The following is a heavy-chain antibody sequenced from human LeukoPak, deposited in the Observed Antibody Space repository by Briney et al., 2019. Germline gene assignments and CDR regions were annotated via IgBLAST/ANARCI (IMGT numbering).Heavy chain of an antibody. J-gene: IGHJ4*02. Sequence: GGSLRLSCAASGFTFSSYSMNWVRQAPGKGLEWVSSISSSSSYIYYADPVKGRFTISRDNAKNSLYLQMNSLRAEDTAVYYCARGNTAMDTTGNFDYWGQGTLVTVSS. CDR2: ISSSSSYI. CDR1: GFTFSSYS. V-gene: IGHV3-21*01. CDR3: ARGNTAMDTTGNFDY. D-gene: IGHD5-18*01.